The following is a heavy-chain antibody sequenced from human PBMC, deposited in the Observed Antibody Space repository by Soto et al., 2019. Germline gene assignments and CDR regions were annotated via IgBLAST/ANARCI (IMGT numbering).Heavy chain of an antibody. D-gene: IGHD3-22*01. CDR1: GYTFTGYH. CDR3: ARGSSSGYYYLFDY. V-gene: IGHV1-2*02. J-gene: IGHJ4*02. CDR2: INPNSGGT. Sequence: ASVKVSCKASGYTFTGYHMHCVRQAPGQGLEWMGWINPNSGGTNYAQKFQGRVTMTSDTSISTAYIELSRLRSDDTAVYYCARGSSSGYYYLFDYWGQGTLVTVSS.